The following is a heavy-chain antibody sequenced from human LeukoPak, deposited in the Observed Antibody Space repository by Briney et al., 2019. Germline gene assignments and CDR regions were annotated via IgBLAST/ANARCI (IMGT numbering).Heavy chain of an antibody. J-gene: IGHJ6*03. CDR1: GYTFTGYY. D-gene: IGHD3-16*02. CDR3: ARASHYDYVWGSYLNYYYYMDV. Sequence: GASVKVSCKASGYTFTGYYMHWVRQAPGQWLEWMGRSNPNSGGTNYAQKFQGRVTMTRDTSISTAYMELSRLRSDDTAVYYCARASHYDYVWGSYLNYYYYMDVWGKGTTVTVSS. V-gene: IGHV1-2*06. CDR2: SNPNSGGT.